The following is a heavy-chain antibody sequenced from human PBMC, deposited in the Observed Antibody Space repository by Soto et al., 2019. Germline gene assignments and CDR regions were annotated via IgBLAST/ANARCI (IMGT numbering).Heavy chain of an antibody. CDR3: VRESEPMRTIVTLAY. CDR2: ISAYYGDT. CDR1: GYTFTTYG. Sequence: QVQMVQSANEVKRPGASVKVSCKASGYTFTTYGISWVRQAPGQGLEWMGWISAYYGDTKYAPEVQGRVTLTRDISTSTASMELRKTRSVATAMYFCVRESEPMRTIVTLAYWGQGTLVSVSS. D-gene: IGHD2-15*01. V-gene: IGHV1-18*01. J-gene: IGHJ4*02.